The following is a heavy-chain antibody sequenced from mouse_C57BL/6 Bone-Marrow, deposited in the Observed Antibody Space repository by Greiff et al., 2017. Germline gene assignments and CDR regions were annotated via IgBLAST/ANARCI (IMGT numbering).Heavy chain of an antibody. D-gene: IGHD2-2*01. Sequence: QVQLQQPGAELVKPGASVKLSCKASGYTFTSYWMHWVKQRPGRGLEWIGRIDPNSGGTKYNEKFKSKATLTVDKPSSTAYMQLSSLTSEASSVYTRARDYDGYVKGLDYWGQGTTLTVSS. CDR1: GYTFTSYW. CDR3: ARDYDGYVKGLDY. CDR2: IDPNSGGT. V-gene: IGHV1-72*01. J-gene: IGHJ2*01.